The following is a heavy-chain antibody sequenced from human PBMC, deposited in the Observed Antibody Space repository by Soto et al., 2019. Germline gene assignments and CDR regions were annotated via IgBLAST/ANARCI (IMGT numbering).Heavy chain of an antibody. Sequence: ASVKVSCKASGGTFSSYAISWVRQAPGQGLEWMGGIIPIFGTANYAQKFQGRVTITADESTSTAYMELSSLRSEDTAVYYCARGAAVAGSNYYYGMDVWGKGTTVTVSS. J-gene: IGHJ6*04. D-gene: IGHD6-19*01. CDR3: ARGAAVAGSNYYYGMDV. V-gene: IGHV1-69*13. CDR2: IIPIFGTA. CDR1: GGTFSSYA.